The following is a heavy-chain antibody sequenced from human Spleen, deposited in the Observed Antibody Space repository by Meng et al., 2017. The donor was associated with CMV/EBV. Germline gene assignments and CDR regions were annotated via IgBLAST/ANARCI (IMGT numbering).Heavy chain of an antibody. CDR2: ISSSSSYI. V-gene: IGHV3-21*01. CDR3: ARDYGAVTYYYDSSGGCDY. J-gene: IGHJ4*02. D-gene: IGHD3-22*01. Sequence: EVQLVESGGGLVKPGGSLRLSCAAPGLTFSSHSMNWVRQAPGKGLEWVSSISSSSSYIYYADSVKGRFTISRDNAKNSLYLQMNSLRAEDTAVYYCARDYGAVTYYYDSSGGCDYWGQGTLVTVS. CDR1: GLTFSSHS.